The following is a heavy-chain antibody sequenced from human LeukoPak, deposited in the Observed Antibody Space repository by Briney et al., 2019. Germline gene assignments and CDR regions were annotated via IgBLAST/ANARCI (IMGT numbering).Heavy chain of an antibody. V-gene: IGHV1-69*01. CDR3: ARGFWSGLPSGLAYMDV. D-gene: IGHD3-3*01. J-gene: IGHJ6*03. Sequence: SAKVSCKASGGTFSSYAISWVRQAPGQGLEWMGGIIPIFGTANYAQKFQGRVTITADESTSTAYMELSSLRSEDTAVYYCARGFWSGLPSGLAYMDVWGKGTTVTVSS. CDR2: IIPIFGTA. CDR1: GGTFSSYA.